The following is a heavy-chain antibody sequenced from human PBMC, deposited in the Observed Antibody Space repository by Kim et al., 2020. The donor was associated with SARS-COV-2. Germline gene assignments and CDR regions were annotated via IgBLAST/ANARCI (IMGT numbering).Heavy chain of an antibody. D-gene: IGHD5-18*01. CDR1: GGSISSSSYY. CDR2: IYYSGST. J-gene: IGHJ4*02. CDR3: ARESYSYGYLAYYFDY. Sequence: SETLSLTCTVSGGSISSSSYYWGWIRQPPGKGLEWIGSIYYSGSTYYNPSLKSRVTISVDTSKNQFSLKLSSVTAADTAVYYCARESYSYGYLAYYFDYWGQGTLVTVSS. V-gene: IGHV4-39*07.